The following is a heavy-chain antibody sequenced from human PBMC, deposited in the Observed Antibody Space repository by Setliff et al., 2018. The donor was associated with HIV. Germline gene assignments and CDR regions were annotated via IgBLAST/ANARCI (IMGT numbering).Heavy chain of an antibody. D-gene: IGHD3-3*01. CDR2: VYYSGST. CDR3: ARSQPDTIFGVVIFDY. Sequence: TLSLPCTVSGGSISSSGPGYYWGWVRRAPGGGLEWIGSVYYSGSTYYNPSLKSRVTISLDTSKNQLSLRLTSMTAADTAVYYCARSQPDTIFGVVIFDYWGQGKMVTAPQ. J-gene: IGHJ4*02. V-gene: IGHV4-39*01. CDR1: GGSISSSGPGYY.